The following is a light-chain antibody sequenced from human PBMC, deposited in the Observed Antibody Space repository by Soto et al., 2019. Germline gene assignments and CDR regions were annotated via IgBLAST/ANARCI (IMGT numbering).Light chain of an antibody. CDR1: SSDVGGYKY. CDR2: DVS. Sequence: QSVLTQPRSVSGSPGQSVIISCTGTSSDVGGYKYVSWYQQHPGKAPKLVIYDVSERPSGVPDRFSGSKSGNTASLTISGLQAEDEDDYHCCSYAGSSVWVFGGGTKVTVL. CDR3: CSYAGSSVWV. V-gene: IGLV2-11*01. J-gene: IGLJ3*02.